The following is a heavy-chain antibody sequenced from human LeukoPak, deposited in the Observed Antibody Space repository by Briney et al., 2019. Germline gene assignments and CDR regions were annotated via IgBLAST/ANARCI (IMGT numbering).Heavy chain of an antibody. Sequence: PSDPLSLTCTVSGGSISIYHWSWIRQPAGKGLEWIGRIYTSGSTNYNTSLKSRVTISVDKAKNPFSLTLSSVTAADTAVYYCARGGYSYGLRFDYWGQGTLVTVSS. V-gene: IGHV4-4*07. CDR3: ARGGYSYGLRFDY. CDR2: IYTSGST. J-gene: IGHJ4*02. D-gene: IGHD5-18*01. CDR1: GGSISIYH.